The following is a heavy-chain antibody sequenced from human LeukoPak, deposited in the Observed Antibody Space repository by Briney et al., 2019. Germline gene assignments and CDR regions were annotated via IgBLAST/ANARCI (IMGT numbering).Heavy chain of an antibody. Sequence: GGSLRLSCSASGFTFSNYWMSWVRQAPGKGLEWVANIKQDESEKYYVDSVKGRFTISRDNAKSSLYLQVNSLRAEDTAVYYCARALDSSSSRYQAFEEWGQGTLVTVSS. CDR2: IKQDESEK. CDR1: GFTFSNYW. J-gene: IGHJ4*02. D-gene: IGHD2-2*01. CDR3: ARALDSSSSRYQAFEE. V-gene: IGHV3-7*01.